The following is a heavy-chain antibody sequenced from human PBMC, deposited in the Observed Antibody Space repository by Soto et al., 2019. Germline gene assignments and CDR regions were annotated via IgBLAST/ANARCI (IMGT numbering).Heavy chain of an antibody. J-gene: IGHJ4*02. D-gene: IGHD3-10*01. CDR3: ARTAGYYRGRQFDY. CDR1: GFSLGTTGMR. Sequence: GSGPTLVNPRQTLTLTCVFSGFSLGTTGMRVSWIRQPPGKALEWLARIDWDDDKFYSTSLKTRLTISKNTSKNQVVLRMTNMDPADTATYYCARTAGYYRGRQFDYWGQGTLVTVSS. CDR2: IDWDDDK. V-gene: IGHV2-70*04.